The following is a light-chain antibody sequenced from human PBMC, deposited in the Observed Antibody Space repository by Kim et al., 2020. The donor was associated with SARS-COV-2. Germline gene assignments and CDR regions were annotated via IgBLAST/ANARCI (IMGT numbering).Light chain of an antibody. V-gene: IGLV3-25*03. CDR1: ALPKQY. CDR2: KDN. J-gene: IGLJ2*01. Sequence: SYELTQPPSVSVSPGQTARITCSGNALPKQYAYWYQQKPGQAPVLVIYKDNERPSGIPERFSGSSSGTTVTLSISGVQAEDEADYYCQSADSSGTCVAFGGGTQLTVL. CDR3: QSADSSGTCVA.